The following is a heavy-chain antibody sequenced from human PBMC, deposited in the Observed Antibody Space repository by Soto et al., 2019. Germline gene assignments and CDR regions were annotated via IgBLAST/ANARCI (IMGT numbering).Heavy chain of an antibody. D-gene: IGHD3-3*01. CDR1: GYTFTSHG. CDR2: ISAYNGDT. Sequence: VASVKVSCKASGYTFTSHGISWVRQAPGQGLEWMGWISAYNGDTNYAQKLQGRVTVTTDRSTSTAYMELRSLRSDDTAVYYCARAHQQFDYDFWSGYYKNLPDYYYYGMDVWGQGTTVTVSS. V-gene: IGHV1-18*01. CDR3: ARAHQQFDYDFWSGYYKNLPDYYYYGMDV. J-gene: IGHJ6*02.